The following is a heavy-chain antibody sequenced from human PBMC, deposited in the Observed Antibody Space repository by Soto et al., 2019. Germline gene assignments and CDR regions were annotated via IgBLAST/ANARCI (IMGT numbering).Heavy chain of an antibody. CDR2: VNPSGGHT. V-gene: IGHV1-46*01. CDR1: GDTFSDYY. CDR3: ARGGHVVVVTAALDY. J-gene: IGHJ4*02. Sequence: QVQLMQSGAEVKKPGASVKVSCKAYGDTFSDYYIHWVRQAPGQGLEWMGTVNPSGGHTTYSQHFLGRVTMTRDTSTSTLPMELTSLTSEDTAVYYCARGGHVVVVTAALDYWGQGTLVTVSS. D-gene: IGHD2-21*02.